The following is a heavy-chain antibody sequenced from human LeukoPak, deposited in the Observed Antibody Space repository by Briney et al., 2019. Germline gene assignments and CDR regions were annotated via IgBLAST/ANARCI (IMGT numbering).Heavy chain of an antibody. Sequence: GWSLTLSCAASGFSFDDYAMHWVRQPVGKGLEWVYLISGDGNSTYYAASVNDRFNISRDNSKDSLYLQMNSLRTDHTALYYCAKDTGITPPGLSGFFDFWGQGTLVTVSS. J-gene: IGHJ4*02. CDR1: GFSFDDYA. D-gene: IGHD6-13*01. CDR3: AKDTGITPPGLSGFFDF. CDR2: ISGDGNST. V-gene: IGHV3-43*02.